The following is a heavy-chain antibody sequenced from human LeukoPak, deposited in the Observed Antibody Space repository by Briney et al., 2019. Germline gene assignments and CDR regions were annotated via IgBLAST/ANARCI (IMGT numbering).Heavy chain of an antibody. Sequence: PGGSLRLSCAASGFTFSSYAMSWVRQAPGKGLEWVSAISGSGGSTYYADSVKGRFTISRDNSKNTLYLQMNSLRAEDTAVYYCAKVPISIAAAGDYFDYWGQGALVTVSS. J-gene: IGHJ4*02. CDR1: GFTFSSYA. D-gene: IGHD6-13*01. CDR3: AKVPISIAAAGDYFDY. CDR2: ISGSGGST. V-gene: IGHV3-23*01.